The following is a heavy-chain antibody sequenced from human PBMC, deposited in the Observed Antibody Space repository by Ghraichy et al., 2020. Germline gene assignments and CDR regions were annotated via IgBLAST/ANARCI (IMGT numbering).Heavy chain of an antibody. CDR1: GFTFSSYW. J-gene: IGHJ4*02. D-gene: IGHD2-21*02. CDR3: ASVVAYCGGDCPGAFVD. Sequence: GESLNISCAASGFTFSSYWMSWVRQAPGKGLEWVANIKQDGSEKYYVDSVKGRFTISRDNAKNSLYLQMNSLRAEDTAVYYCASVVAYCGGDCPGAFVDWGQGTLVTVSS. CDR2: IKQDGSEK. V-gene: IGHV3-7*01.